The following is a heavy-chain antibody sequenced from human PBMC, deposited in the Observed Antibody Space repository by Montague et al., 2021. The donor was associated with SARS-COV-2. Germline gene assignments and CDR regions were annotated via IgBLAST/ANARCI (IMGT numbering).Heavy chain of an antibody. V-gene: IGHV6-1*01. CDR3: ARVRHLGRGMDV. J-gene: IGHJ6*02. CDR2: TFFRSEWNY. CDR1: GDSVFRHGLA. Sequence: CAISGDSVFRHGLASNGFTQSLSTVRERLGRTFFRSEWNYHYADSVKSRITIDPDTSKNQVSLQLRSVTPEDTAVYFCARVRHLGRGMDVWGQGTTVTVSS. D-gene: IGHD7-27*01.